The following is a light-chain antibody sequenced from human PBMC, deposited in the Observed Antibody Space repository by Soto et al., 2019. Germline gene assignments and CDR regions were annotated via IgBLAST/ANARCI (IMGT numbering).Light chain of an antibody. V-gene: IGLV1-47*01. Sequence: QSVLTQPPSASGTPGQRVTISCSGSSSNIGSNYVYWYQQLPGTAPKLLIYRNNQRPSGVPDRFSGSKSGTSASLAISGLRSEDEADYYCATWDASLGGPVFGGGTKLTVL. CDR1: SSNIGSNY. J-gene: IGLJ2*01. CDR2: RNN. CDR3: ATWDASLGGPV.